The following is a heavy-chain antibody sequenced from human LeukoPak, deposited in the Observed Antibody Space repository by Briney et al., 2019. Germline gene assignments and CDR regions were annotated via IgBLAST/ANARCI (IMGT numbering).Heavy chain of an antibody. J-gene: IGHJ4*02. CDR2: IIPIFGTA. D-gene: IGHD3-22*01. Sequence: AAVKVSFKASGGTFIIYAISWVRQAPGQGREWMGGIIPIFGTANYAQKFQGRVTITADESTSTAYMELSSLRSEDTAVYYCARALTYYYDSSGYYYEGGAPPDYWGQGTLVTVSS. V-gene: IGHV1-69*13. CDR3: ARALTYYYDSSGYYYEGGAPPDY. CDR1: GGTFIIYA.